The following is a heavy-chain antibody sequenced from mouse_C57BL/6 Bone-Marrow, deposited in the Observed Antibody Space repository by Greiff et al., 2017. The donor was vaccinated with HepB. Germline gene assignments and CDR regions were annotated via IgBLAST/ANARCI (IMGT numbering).Heavy chain of an antibody. Sequence: EVKLMESGGGLVKPGGSLKLSCAASGFTFSSYAMSWVRQTPEKRLEWVATISDGGSYTYYPDNVKGRFTISRDNAKNNLYLQMSHLKSEDTAMYYCARDDDTVVALYAMDYWGQGTSVTVSS. D-gene: IGHD1-1*01. V-gene: IGHV5-4*01. CDR2: ISDGGSYT. J-gene: IGHJ4*01. CDR1: GFTFSSYA. CDR3: ARDDDTVVALYAMDY.